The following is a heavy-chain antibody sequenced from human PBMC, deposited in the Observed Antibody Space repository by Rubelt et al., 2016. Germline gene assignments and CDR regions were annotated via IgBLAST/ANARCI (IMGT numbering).Heavy chain of an antibody. Sequence: PGRSLRLSCASSGFPFEDCVMHWVRQVPGKGLECVSGISWNSAMLQYADSVKGRFTISRDNAKNSLHLQMSSLRAEDTALYYCAKDMKANTAMDYYYHYAMDVWGQGTMVTVSS. CDR3: AKDMKANTAMDYYYHYAMDV. CDR1: GFPFEDCV. D-gene: IGHD5-18*01. J-gene: IGHJ6*02. CDR2: ISWNSAML. V-gene: IGHV3-9*01.